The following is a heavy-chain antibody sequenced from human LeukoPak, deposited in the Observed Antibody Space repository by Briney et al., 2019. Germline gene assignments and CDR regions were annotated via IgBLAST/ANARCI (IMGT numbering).Heavy chain of an antibody. CDR1: GFNFNMFA. CDR3: AKEQRIRHCSEGVCMEGYYFDY. J-gene: IGHJ4*02. Sequence: GRSLRLSCTGSGFNFNMFAMNCVRQAPRQGLEWVSGLSRGGGTTNYADSEKGRLTISRDKSKNMVFLQMNSLRPEDTAVYYCAKEQRIRHCSEGVCMEGYYFDYWGQGSLVTVSS. V-gene: IGHV3-23*01. D-gene: IGHD2-8*01. CDR2: LSRGGGTT.